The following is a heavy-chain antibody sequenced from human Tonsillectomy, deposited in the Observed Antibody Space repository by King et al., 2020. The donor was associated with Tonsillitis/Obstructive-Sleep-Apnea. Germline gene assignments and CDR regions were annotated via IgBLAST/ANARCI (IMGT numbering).Heavy chain of an antibody. CDR2: VSGSDGRT. V-gene: IGHV3-23*04. CDR1: GFTFSSYA. CDR3: ARGPSAIDIHSDFDF. D-gene: IGHD5-18*01. Sequence: VQLVESGGGLVQPGGSLRLSCAASGFTFSSYAMKWVRQAPGKGLEWVSAVSGSDGRTYYADSVKGRFTISRDNSKNTLYLQMNSLRAEDTAVYYCARGPSAIDIHSDFDFWGQGTLVTVSS. J-gene: IGHJ4*02.